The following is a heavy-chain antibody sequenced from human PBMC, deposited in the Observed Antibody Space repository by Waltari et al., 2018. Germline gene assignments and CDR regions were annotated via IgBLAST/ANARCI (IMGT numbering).Heavy chain of an antibody. D-gene: IGHD6-13*01. J-gene: IGHJ1*01. Sequence: QVQLVQSGAEVKKPGSSVKVSCKASGGTFSRYAISWVRQAPGQGLEWMGGIIPIFCTANYAQKFQGRVTITTDESTSTAYMELSSLRSEDTAVYYCATYSSSWTGYFQHWGQGTLVTVSS. CDR3: ATYSSSWTGYFQH. CDR1: GGTFSRYA. V-gene: IGHV1-69*05. CDR2: IIPIFCTA.